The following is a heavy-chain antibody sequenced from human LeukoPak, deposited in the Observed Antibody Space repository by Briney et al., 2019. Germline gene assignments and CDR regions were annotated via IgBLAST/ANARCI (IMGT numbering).Heavy chain of an antibody. D-gene: IGHD2-15*01. V-gene: IGHV3-30*02. CDR1: GLTFSSYG. CDR2: IRYDGSNK. Sequence: PGGSLRLSCAASGLTFSSYGMHWVRQAPGKGLEWVSFIRYDGSNKYYADSVKGRFTISRDNSKDTLYLQMNSLRAEDTALYYCAKAPPPYCSGGSCFDAFDIWGQGTMVTVSS. J-gene: IGHJ3*02. CDR3: AKAPPPYCSGGSCFDAFDI.